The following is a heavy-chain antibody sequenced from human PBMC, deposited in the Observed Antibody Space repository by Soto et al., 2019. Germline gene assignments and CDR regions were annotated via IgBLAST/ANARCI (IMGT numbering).Heavy chain of an antibody. Sequence: SETLSLTCSVSGGSIRDYFWTWVRQPPGKGLEWIGYISSSGTINYNSSLKGRVTISLDKSRNQFSLKLSSVTTADTAVYFCARDRKLVIPGNYYYYGMDVWGQGTTVTVSS. J-gene: IGHJ6*02. CDR2: ISSSGTI. D-gene: IGHD3-9*01. V-gene: IGHV4-59*01. CDR1: GGSIRDYF. CDR3: ARDRKLVIPGNYYYYGMDV.